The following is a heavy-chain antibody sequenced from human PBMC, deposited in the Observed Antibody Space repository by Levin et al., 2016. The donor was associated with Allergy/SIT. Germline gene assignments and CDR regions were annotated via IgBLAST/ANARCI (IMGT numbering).Heavy chain of an antibody. D-gene: IGHD6-13*01. V-gene: IGHV4-4*02. Sequence: WIRQPPGKGLEWIGEIYHSGSTNYNPSLKSRVTISVDKSKNQFSLKLSSVTAADTAVYYCARGLGSSLTLDYWGQGTLVTVSS. J-gene: IGHJ4*02. CDR3: ARGLGSSLTLDY. CDR2: IYHSGST.